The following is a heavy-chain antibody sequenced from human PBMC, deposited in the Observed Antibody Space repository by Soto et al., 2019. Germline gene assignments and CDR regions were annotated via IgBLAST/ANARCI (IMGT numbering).Heavy chain of an antibody. CDR2: ISAYNGNT. CDR3: ARDQGCSGGSCYSFLYCYMDV. D-gene: IGHD2-15*01. V-gene: IGHV1-18*01. Sequence: ASVKVSCKASGYTFTGYGISWVRQAPGQGLEWMGWISAYNGNTNYAQKLQGRVTMTRDTSTSTAYMELSSLRSGDTAVYYCARDQGCSGGSCYSFLYCYMDVWGKGTTVTVSS. CDR1: GYTFTGYG. J-gene: IGHJ6*03.